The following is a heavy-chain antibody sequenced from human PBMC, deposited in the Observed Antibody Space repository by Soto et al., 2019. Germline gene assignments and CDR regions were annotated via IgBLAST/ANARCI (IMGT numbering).Heavy chain of an antibody. CDR3: ARDASGPFDY. D-gene: IGHD6-25*01. CDR1: GFTVSRS. V-gene: IGHV3-53*01. CDR2: IYDDGNT. Sequence: PGGSLRLSCAATGFTVSRSMSWVRQAPGRGLECVSFIYDDGNTYYTDSVKGRFTISRDISKNTLYLQMDSLRVEDTAVYFCARDASGPFDYWGQGTPVTVS. J-gene: IGHJ4*02.